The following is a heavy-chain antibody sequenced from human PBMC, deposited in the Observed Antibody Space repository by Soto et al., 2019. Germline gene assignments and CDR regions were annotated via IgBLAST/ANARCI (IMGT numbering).Heavy chain of an antibody. Sequence: GGSLRLSCAASGFTFSSYGMHWVRQAPGKGLEWVAVIWYDGSNKYYADSVKGRFTISRDNSKNTLYLQMNSLRAEDTAVYYCARDPQLGARETPADYYYYGMDVWGQGTTVTVSS. CDR3: ARDPQLGARETPADYYYYGMDV. V-gene: IGHV3-33*01. J-gene: IGHJ6*02. D-gene: IGHD6-6*01. CDR1: GFTFSSYG. CDR2: IWYDGSNK.